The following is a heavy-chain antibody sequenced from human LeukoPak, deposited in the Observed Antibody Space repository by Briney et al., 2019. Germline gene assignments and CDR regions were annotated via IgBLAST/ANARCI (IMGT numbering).Heavy chain of an antibody. J-gene: IGHJ5*02. CDR2: IYYSGST. Sequence: TPSETLSLTCTVSGGSISSSSYYWSWIRQPPGKGLEWIGYIYYSGSTNYSPSLKSRVTISVDTSKNQFSLKLSSVTAADTAVYYCASSNSGWFDPWGQGTLVTVSS. CDR3: ASSNSGWFDP. V-gene: IGHV4-61*01. D-gene: IGHD1-26*01. CDR1: GGSISSSSYY.